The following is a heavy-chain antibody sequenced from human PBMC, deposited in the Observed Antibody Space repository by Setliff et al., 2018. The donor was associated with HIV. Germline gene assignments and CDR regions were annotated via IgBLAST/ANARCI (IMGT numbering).Heavy chain of an antibody. CDR2: ISTYSDET. Sequence: ASVKVSCKPSGYTFTTYGLSWVRQAPGQGLEWMGWISTYSDETSSSQNLQGRLTMTTDTSTGTAYMELRSLRSEDTAVYFCASAPLTTVTTGPRYYLNYWGQGTLVTVSS. CDR1: GYTFTTYG. V-gene: IGHV1-18*01. D-gene: IGHD4-17*01. J-gene: IGHJ4*02. CDR3: ASAPLTTVTTGPRYYLNY.